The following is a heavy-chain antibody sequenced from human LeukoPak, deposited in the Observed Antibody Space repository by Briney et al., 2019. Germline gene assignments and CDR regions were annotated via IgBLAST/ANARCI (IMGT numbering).Heavy chain of an antibody. CDR2: ISSSSSYT. CDR1: GFTFSSYS. D-gene: IGHD2-21*02. CDR3: AKVGRSTLAYCGGDCYRAFDI. V-gene: IGHV3-21*04. J-gene: IGHJ3*02. Sequence: GGSLRLSCAASGFTFSSYSVNWVRHAPGKGLEWVSSISSSSSYTYYADSVKGRFTISRDNSKNTLYLQMNSLRAEDTAVYYCAKVGRSTLAYCGGDCYRAFDIWGQGTMVTVSS.